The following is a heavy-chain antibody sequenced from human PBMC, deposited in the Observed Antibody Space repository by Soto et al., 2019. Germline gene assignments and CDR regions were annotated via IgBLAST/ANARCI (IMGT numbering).Heavy chain of an antibody. D-gene: IGHD3-22*01. V-gene: IGHV1-69*01. J-gene: IGHJ4*02. Sequence: QVQLVQSGAEVKKPGSSVKVSCKASGGTFSSYAISWVRQAPGQGLEWMGGIIPIFGTANYAQKFQGRVTITADESTSTAYMELSSLRSEDTAVYYCARDHVGVVIQKKINYDSSGYYYFDYWGQGTLVTVSS. CDR1: GGTFSSYA. CDR3: ARDHVGVVIQKKINYDSSGYYYFDY. CDR2: IIPIFGTA.